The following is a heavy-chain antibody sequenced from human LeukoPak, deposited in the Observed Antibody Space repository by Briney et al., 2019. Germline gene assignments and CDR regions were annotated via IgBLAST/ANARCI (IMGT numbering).Heavy chain of an antibody. J-gene: IGHJ5*02. CDR3: ATSPSGSHSGWFDP. CDR1: GFTFSTYG. CDR2: IRYDGSNK. Sequence: GGSLRLSCAASGFTFSTYGMHWVRQAPGKGLEWVAFIRYDGSNKYYADSVKGRFTISRDNSKNTLYLQMNSLRAEDTAVYYCATSPSGSHSGWFDPWGQGTLVTVSS. V-gene: IGHV3-30*02. D-gene: IGHD3-10*01.